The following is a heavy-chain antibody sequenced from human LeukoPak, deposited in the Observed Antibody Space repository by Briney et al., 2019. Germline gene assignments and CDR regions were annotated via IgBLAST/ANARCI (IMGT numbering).Heavy chain of an antibody. J-gene: IGHJ5*02. D-gene: IGHD5-12*01. CDR2: INPNSGGT. CDR3: ARDLRFDP. Sequence: ASVTISCKASGYTFTGYYMDWVRQARGQGLEWMGWINPNSGGTNYAQKFQGRVTMTRDTSISTAYMELSRLRSDDTAVYYCARDLRFDPWGQGTLVTVSS. V-gene: IGHV1-2*02. CDR1: GYTFTGYY.